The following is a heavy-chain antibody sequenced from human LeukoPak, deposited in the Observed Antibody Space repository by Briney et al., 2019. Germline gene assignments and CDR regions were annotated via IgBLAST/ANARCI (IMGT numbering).Heavy chain of an antibody. CDR1: GGSISSYY. D-gene: IGHD3-9*01. CDR3: ARGSYDILTGYFNGNWFDP. Sequence: PSETLSLTCTVSGGSISSYYWSWIRQPPGKGLEWIGYIYYSGSTNYNPSLKSRVTISVDTSKNQFSLKLSSVTAADTAVYYCARGSYDILTGYFNGNWFDPWGQGTLVTVSS. CDR2: IYYSGST. V-gene: IGHV4-59*01. J-gene: IGHJ5*02.